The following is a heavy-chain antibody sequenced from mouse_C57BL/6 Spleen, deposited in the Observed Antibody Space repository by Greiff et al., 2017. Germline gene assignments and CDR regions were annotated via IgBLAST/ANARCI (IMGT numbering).Heavy chain of an antibody. Sequence: VQLQQPGAELVMPGASVKLSCKASGYTFTSYWMHWVKQRPGQGLERIGEIDPSDSYTNYNQKFKGKSTLTVDKSSSTAYMQLSSLTSEDSAVYYCARAEGVPYFDVWGTGTTVTVSS. CDR3: ARAEGVPYFDV. CDR1: GYTFTSYW. CDR2: IDPSDSYT. V-gene: IGHV1-69*01. J-gene: IGHJ1*03.